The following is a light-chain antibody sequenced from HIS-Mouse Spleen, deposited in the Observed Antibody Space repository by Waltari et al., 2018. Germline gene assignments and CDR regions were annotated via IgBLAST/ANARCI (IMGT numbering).Light chain of an antibody. CDR2: EGS. V-gene: IGLV2-23*01. CDR3: CSYAGSSTV. Sequence: QSALTQPASVSGSPGQSITISCPGTSSDVGRYHLFSWYQQHPGKAPKLMSYEGSKRPSGVSNRFSGSKSGNTASLTISGLQAEDEADYYCCSYAGSSTVFGGGTKLTVL. J-gene: IGLJ3*02. CDR1: SSDVGRYHL.